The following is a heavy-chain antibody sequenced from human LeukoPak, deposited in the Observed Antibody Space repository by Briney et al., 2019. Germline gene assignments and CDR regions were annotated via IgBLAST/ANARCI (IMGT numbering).Heavy chain of an antibody. CDR3: AKAGVSSSWYYFDY. Sequence: GGSLRLSCAASGFTFNTHAMSWVRQAPGKGLEWVAGISGRGANTFYTDSVKGRFTISRDNSKNTLYLQMNSLRAEDTAVYYCAKAGVSSSWYYFDYWGQGTLVTVSS. J-gene: IGHJ4*02. D-gene: IGHD6-13*01. CDR2: ISGRGANT. V-gene: IGHV3-23*01. CDR1: GFTFNTHA.